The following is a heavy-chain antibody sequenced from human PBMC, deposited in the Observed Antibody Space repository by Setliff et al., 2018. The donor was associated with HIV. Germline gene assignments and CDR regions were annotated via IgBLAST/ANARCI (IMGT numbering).Heavy chain of an antibody. Sequence: GGSLRLSCAASGFTVSYDYISWVRQAPGKGLQWVSVIYREGTTYYADSVKGRFTISRDNSKNTVYLQMNNLRAEDTAVYYCARGFGTSWSLGPWGQGTLVTVS. D-gene: IGHD6-13*01. CDR2: IYREGTT. V-gene: IGHV3-53*01. CDR1: GFTVSYDY. J-gene: IGHJ5*02. CDR3: ARGFGTSWSLGP.